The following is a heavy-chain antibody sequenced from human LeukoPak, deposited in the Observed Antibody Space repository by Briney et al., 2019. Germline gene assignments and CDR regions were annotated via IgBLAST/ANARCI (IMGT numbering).Heavy chain of an antibody. V-gene: IGHV4-59*01. CDR3: ARGERVRAGWFDP. J-gene: IGHJ5*02. D-gene: IGHD6-6*01. CDR2: IYYSGST. CDR1: GGSISSYY. Sequence: PSETLSLTCTVSGGSISSYYWSWVRQPPGKGLEWVGYIYYSGSTNYNPSLKSRTAISMDTSKNQFPLKLTSVTAADPAVYYCARGERVRAGWFDPWGQGTQVTVSP.